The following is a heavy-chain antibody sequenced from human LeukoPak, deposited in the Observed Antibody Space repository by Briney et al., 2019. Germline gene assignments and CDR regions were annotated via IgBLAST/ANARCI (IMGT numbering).Heavy chain of an antibody. D-gene: IGHD3-10*01. CDR1: GFIFSRYS. V-gene: IGHV3-21*06. CDR2: ISTSSSYI. CDR3: ASFGAHSFDY. Sequence: GGSLRLSCEASGFIFSRYSMNWVRQAPGKGLEWVSSISTSSSYIYYADSVKGRFTISRDNAKNSLYLQMNSLRAEDTAVYYCASFGAHSFDYWGQGTLVTVSS. J-gene: IGHJ4*02.